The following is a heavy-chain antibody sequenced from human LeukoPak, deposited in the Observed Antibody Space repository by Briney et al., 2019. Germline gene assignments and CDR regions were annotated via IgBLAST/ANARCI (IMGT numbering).Heavy chain of an antibody. CDR2: ISYDGSNK. CDR3: AKEYFDWLLGSDAFDI. Sequence: GGSLRLSCAASGFTFSSYGMHWVRQAPGKGLEGVAVISYDGSNKYYADSVKGRFTISRDNSKNTLYLQMNSLRAEDTAVYYCAKEYFDWLLGSDAFDIWGQGTMVTVSS. J-gene: IGHJ3*02. D-gene: IGHD3-9*01. CDR1: GFTFSSYG. V-gene: IGHV3-30*18.